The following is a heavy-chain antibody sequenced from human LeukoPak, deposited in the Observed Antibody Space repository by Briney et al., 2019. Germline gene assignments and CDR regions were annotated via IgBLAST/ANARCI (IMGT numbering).Heavy chain of an antibody. CDR2: ISYDGRNQ. J-gene: IGHJ4*02. Sequence: GGSLRLSCAASGFSFTTYGMHWVRQAPLKGLEWLAAISYDGRNQNYADSVKGRFTIFRDNSQNTLYLQMNSLRAEDTALYYCVKDRTINGRSSPFDSWGQGTLVTVSS. V-gene: IGHV3-30*18. D-gene: IGHD1-26*01. CDR3: VKDRTINGRSSPFDS. CDR1: GFSFTTYG.